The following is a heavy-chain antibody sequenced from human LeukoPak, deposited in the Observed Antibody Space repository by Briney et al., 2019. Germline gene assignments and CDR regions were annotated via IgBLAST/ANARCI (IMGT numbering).Heavy chain of an antibody. CDR1: GFTVGSTY. V-gene: IGHV3-53*01. D-gene: IGHD1-26*01. CDR2: LYSSFST. Sequence: GGSLRLSCAASGFTVGSTYMSWVRQAPGKGLEWVSVLYSSFSTYYADSAKGRFTISRDNSKNTLYLEMNSLRAEDTAVYYCARAQTSGSFRFDDWGQETLVTVSS. J-gene: IGHJ4*02. CDR3: ARAQTSGSFRFDD.